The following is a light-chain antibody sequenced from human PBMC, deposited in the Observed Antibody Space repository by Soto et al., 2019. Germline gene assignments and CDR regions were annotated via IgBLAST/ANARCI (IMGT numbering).Light chain of an antibody. CDR1: QSVSSS. CDR3: QQRSDWPLT. V-gene: IGKV3-11*01. J-gene: IGKJ3*01. CDR2: DAS. Sequence: EIVLTQSPATLSLSPGDRATLSCRASQSVSSSLTWYQQKPGQAPRLLIYDASNRATGIPARFSGSGSGKIYNLIISSLEPEDFSFLYCQQRSDWPLTFGPGTKVEIK.